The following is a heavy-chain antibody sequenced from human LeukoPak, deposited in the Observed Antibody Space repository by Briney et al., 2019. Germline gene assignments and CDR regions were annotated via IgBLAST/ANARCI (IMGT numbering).Heavy chain of an antibody. J-gene: IGHJ6*03. V-gene: IGHV1-69*01. CDR2: IIPIFGTA. D-gene: IGHD2-2*01. CDR3: ARDRCSSTSCHYYYYMDV. Sequence: AAVKVSCKASGGTFSSYAISWVRQAPGQGLEWMGGIIPIFGTANYAQKFQGRVTITADESTSTAYMELSSLRSEDPAVYYCARDRCSSTSCHYYYYMDVWGKGTTVTVSS. CDR1: GGTFSSYA.